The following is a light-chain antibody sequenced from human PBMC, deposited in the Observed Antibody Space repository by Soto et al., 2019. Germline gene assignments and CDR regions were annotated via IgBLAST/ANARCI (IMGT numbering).Light chain of an antibody. J-gene: IGLJ2*01. CDR3: QTWGSGIVV. Sequence: QPVLTQSPSASASLGASVKLTCTLRSVHSNYAIAWHQQQSEKGPRYLMKLNSDGSHSKGDGIPDRFSGSSSGAERYLTSSSLQSEDEADYYCQTWGSGIVVFGGGTKRTVL. CDR1: SVHSNYA. V-gene: IGLV4-69*01. CDR2: LNSDGSH.